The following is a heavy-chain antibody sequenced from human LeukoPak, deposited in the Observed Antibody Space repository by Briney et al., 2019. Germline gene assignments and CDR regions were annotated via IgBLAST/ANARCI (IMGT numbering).Heavy chain of an antibody. Sequence: GGSLRLSCAASGFSVSSNYMSWVRQAPGKGLEWVSVIYSGGSTYYADSVKGRFTISRDNSKNTLYLQMKSLRAEDTAVYYCARTDETAPAEDFQHWGQGTLVTVSS. J-gene: IGHJ1*01. CDR2: IYSGGST. D-gene: IGHD2-21*02. CDR3: ARTDETAPAEDFQH. CDR1: GFSVSSNY. V-gene: IGHV3-53*01.